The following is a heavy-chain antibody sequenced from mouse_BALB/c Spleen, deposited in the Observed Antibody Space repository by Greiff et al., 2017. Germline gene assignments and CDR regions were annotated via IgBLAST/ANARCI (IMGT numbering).Heavy chain of an antibody. Sequence: EVMLVESGGDLVKPGGSLKLSCAASGFTFSSYGMSWVRQTPDKRLEWVATISSGGSYTYYPDSVKGRFTISRDNAKNTLYLQMSSLKSEDTAMYYCARHGTTVVAENAMDYWGQGTSVTVSS. V-gene: IGHV5-6*01. D-gene: IGHD1-1*01. J-gene: IGHJ4*01. CDR2: ISSGGSYT. CDR1: GFTFSSYG. CDR3: ARHGTTVVAENAMDY.